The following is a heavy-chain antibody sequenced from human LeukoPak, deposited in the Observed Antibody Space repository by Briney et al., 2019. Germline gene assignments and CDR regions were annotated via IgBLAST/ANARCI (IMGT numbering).Heavy chain of an antibody. CDR2: IIPIFGTA. V-gene: IGHV1-69*13. J-gene: IGHJ6*03. Sequence: SVKVSCKASGGTFSSYAIGWVRQAPGQGLEWMGGIIPIFGTANYAQKFQGRVTITADESTSTAYMELSSLRSEDTAVYYCARDIVVVPAAITYYYYMDVWGKGTTVTVSS. CDR3: ARDIVVVPAAITYYYYMDV. CDR1: GGTFSSYA. D-gene: IGHD2-2*02.